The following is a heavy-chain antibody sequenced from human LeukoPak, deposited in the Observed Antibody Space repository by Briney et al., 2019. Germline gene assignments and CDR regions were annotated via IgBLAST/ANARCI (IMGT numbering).Heavy chain of an antibody. D-gene: IGHD3-10*01. Sequence: PAETLTLTCTVSGASISSYYGSWIRQPPGKGLECIAHIYFSGTTNYNPSLERRVTISLDPSKNHFSLRPSSVTAADTAVYYCARDLGSNYRDYHLGMDVWGQGATVTVSS. V-gene: IGHV4-59*01. J-gene: IGHJ6*02. CDR3: ARDLGSNYRDYHLGMDV. CDR1: GASISSYY. CDR2: IYFSGTT.